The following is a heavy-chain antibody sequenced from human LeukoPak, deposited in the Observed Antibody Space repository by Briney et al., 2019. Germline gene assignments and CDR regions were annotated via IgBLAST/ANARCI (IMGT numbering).Heavy chain of an antibody. Sequence: PSETLSLTCAVYGGSFSGYYWSWIRQPPGKGLEWIGEINHSGSTNYNPSLKSRVTISVDTSKNQFSLKLSSVTAADTAVYYCARWAPRYCISTSCYVCDPGGQGTLVTVSS. CDR1: GGSFSGYY. V-gene: IGHV4-34*01. J-gene: IGHJ5*02. CDR3: ARWAPRYCISTSCYVCDP. CDR2: INHSGST. D-gene: IGHD2-2*01.